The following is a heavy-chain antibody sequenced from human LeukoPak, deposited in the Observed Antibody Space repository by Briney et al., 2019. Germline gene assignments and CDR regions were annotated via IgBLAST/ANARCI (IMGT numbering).Heavy chain of an antibody. CDR2: IVVGSGNT. V-gene: IGHV1-58*01. Sequence: SVKVSCKASGFTFTSTAVQWVRQARGQRLEWIGWIVVGSGNTNYAQKFQERVTITRDMSTSTAYMELSSLRSEDTAVYYCARGSEYCSSTSCSQGTFDYWGQGTLVTVSS. D-gene: IGHD2-2*01. CDR1: GFTFTSTA. CDR3: ARGSEYCSSTSCSQGTFDY. J-gene: IGHJ4*02.